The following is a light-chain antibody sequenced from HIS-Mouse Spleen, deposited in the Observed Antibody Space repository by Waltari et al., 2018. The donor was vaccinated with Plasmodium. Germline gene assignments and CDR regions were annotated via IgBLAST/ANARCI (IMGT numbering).Light chain of an antibody. CDR2: SNN. J-gene: IGLJ3*02. CDR1: SSNLGSTT. CDR3: AAWDDSLNGWV. Sequence: QSVLTQPPSASGTPGQRVTIPCSGSSSNLGSTTVNWYQQLPGTAPKLLINSNNQRPSGVPDRFSGSKSGTSASLAISGLQSEDEADYYCAAWDDSLNGWVFGGGTKLTVL. V-gene: IGLV1-44*01.